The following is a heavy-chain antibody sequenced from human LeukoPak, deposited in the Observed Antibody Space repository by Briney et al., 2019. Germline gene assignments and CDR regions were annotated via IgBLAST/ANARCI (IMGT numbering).Heavy chain of an antibody. V-gene: IGHV4-34*01. J-gene: IGHJ4*02. CDR3: ARVVDNWYVAVFDY. CDR1: GGTFSGHY. CDR2: INHSGST. D-gene: IGHD1-20*01. Sequence: SETLSLTCAVYGGTFSGHYWTWIRQPPGKGLDWIGVINHSGSTNYNPSLKSRVTISVDTSKNQFSLKLSSVTAADTAVYYCARVVDNWYVAVFDYWGQGTLVTVSS.